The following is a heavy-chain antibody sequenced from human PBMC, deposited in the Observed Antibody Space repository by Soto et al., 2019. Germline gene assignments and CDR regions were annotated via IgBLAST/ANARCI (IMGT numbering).Heavy chain of an antibody. CDR3: ASRLGTTVTNDV. CDR2: IIPIFGTA. D-gene: IGHD4-17*01. Sequence: QVQLVQSGAEVKKPGSSVKVSCKASGGTFSSYAISWVRQAPGQGLEWMGGIIPIFGTANYAQKFQGRVTITAYEATSPAYMELSSLRSEDTAVYYCASRLGTTVTNDVWGQGTTVTVSS. J-gene: IGHJ6*02. CDR1: GGTFSSYA. V-gene: IGHV1-69*12.